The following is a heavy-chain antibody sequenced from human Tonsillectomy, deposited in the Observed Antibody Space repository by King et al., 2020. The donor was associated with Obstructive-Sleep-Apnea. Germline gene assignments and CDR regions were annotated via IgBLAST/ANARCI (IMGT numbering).Heavy chain of an antibody. J-gene: IGHJ6*02. CDR3: ARSPLPTMPYNMDV. CDR1: GYTFSSYG. V-gene: IGHV1-18*01. Sequence: VQSGAEVKKPGASVKVSCKASGYTFSSYGVSWVRQAPGQGLEWMGWITAYNGNTNYAQKLQGRVTMTTDTSTNTAYMELRSLRSDDTAFYYCARSPLPTMPYNMDVWGQGTTVTVSS. CDR2: ITAYNGNT. D-gene: IGHD2-2*01.